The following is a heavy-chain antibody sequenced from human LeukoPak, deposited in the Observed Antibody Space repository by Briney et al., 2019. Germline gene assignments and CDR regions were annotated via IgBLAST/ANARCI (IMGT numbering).Heavy chain of an antibody. CDR1: GGSISTYY. D-gene: IGHD6-19*01. CDR2: IYHSGST. CDR3: ARLSSSGWFINY. V-gene: IGHV4-38-2*02. Sequence: SETLSLTCTVSGGSISTYYWGWIRQPPGKGLEWIGSIYHSGSTYYNPPLKSRVTISVDTSMNHFSLELSSGTAADTAVYYCARLSSSGWFINYWGQGTLVTVSS. J-gene: IGHJ4*02.